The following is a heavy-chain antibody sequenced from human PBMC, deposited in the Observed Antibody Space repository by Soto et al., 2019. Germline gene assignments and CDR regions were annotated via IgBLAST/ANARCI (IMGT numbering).Heavy chain of an antibody. CDR3: ARVKMEGYCSSTSCYAAYYYMDV. CDR1: GGSISSGDYY. V-gene: IGHV4-61*08. Sequence: SETLSLTCTVSGGSISSGDYYWSWIRQPPGKGLEWIGYIYYSGSTNYNPSLKSRVTISVDTSKNQFSLKLSSVTAADTAVYYCARVKMEGYCSSTSCYAAYYYMDVWGKGTTVTVSS. CDR2: IYYSGST. J-gene: IGHJ6*03. D-gene: IGHD2-2*01.